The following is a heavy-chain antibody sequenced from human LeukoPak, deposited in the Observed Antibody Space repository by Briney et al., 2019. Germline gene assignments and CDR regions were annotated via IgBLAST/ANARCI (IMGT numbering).Heavy chain of an antibody. Sequence: ASVKVSCKASGGTFSSYAISWVRQAPGQGLEWMGWISAYNGNTNYAQKLQGRVTMTTDTSTSTAYMELRSLRSDDTAVYYCARLYYYDSSAFDYWGQGTLVTVSS. D-gene: IGHD3-22*01. V-gene: IGHV1-18*01. CDR3: ARLYYYDSSAFDY. CDR2: ISAYNGNT. CDR1: GGTFSSYA. J-gene: IGHJ4*02.